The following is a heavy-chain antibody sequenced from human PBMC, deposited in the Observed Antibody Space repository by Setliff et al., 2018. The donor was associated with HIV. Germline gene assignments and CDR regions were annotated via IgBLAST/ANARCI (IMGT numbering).Heavy chain of an antibody. CDR2: INPNSGGT. J-gene: IGHJ6*03. CDR1: GYTFTGYF. V-gene: IGHV1-2*02. CDR3: ARRVQGSNWYSQYYYYYIDV. Sequence: ASVKVSCKASGYTFTGYFMHWVRQAPGQGLEFMGWINPNSGGTNYPQKFQGSVTMSSDTSINTAYMELRSLRSDDTAVYYCARRVQGSNWYSQYYYYYIDVWGKGTTVTVSS. D-gene: IGHD6-13*01.